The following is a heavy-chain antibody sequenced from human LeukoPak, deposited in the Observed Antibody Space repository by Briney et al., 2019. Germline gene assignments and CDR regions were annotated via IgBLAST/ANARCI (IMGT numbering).Heavy chain of an antibody. J-gene: IGHJ4*02. V-gene: IGHV3-11*06. CDR2: ISSSSSYT. D-gene: IGHD2-8*01. CDR3: ARVSHCTNGVCSYYFDY. Sequence: PGGSLRLSCAASGLTFSDYYMSCIRQAPGKGLEWVSYISSSSSYTNYADSVKGRFTTSRDNAKNSLYLQMNSLRAEDTAVYYCARVSHCTNGVCSYYFDYWGQGTLVTVSS. CDR1: GLTFSDYY.